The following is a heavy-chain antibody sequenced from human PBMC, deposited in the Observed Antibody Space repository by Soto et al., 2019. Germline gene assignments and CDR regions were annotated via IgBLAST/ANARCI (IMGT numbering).Heavy chain of an antibody. J-gene: IGHJ4*02. CDR1: GGSFSGYY. CDR3: ARVLGYCSSTSRTRCVGVGQIDY. CDR2: INHSGST. V-gene: IGHV4-34*01. D-gene: IGHD2-2*01. Sequence: QVQLQQWGAGLLKPSETLSLTCAVYGGSFSGYYWSWIRQPPGKGLEWIGEINHSGSTNYNQSLKSQVTISVDTAKYQFSLKLSSVTAADTAVYYCARVLGYCSSTSRTRCVGVGQIDYWGQGTLVTVSS.